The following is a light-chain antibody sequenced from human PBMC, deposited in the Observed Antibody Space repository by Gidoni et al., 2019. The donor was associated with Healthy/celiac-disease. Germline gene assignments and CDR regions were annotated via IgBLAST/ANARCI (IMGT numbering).Light chain of an antibody. J-gene: IGKJ3*01. CDR3: QKYNSAPHT. V-gene: IGKV1-27*01. CDR1: QGISNY. CDR2: AAS. Sequence: DIQMNQSPSSLSASVGDRVTITCRASQGISNYLAWYQQKPGKVPKLLIYAASTLQSGVPSRFSGSGSGTDFTLTISSLQPEDVATYYCQKYNSAPHTFXPXTKVDIK.